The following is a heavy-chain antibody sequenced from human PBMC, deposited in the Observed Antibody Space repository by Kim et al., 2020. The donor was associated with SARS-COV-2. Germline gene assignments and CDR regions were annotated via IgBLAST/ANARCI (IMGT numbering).Heavy chain of an antibody. CDR3: ARALGANYDSSGYSGVRAFDI. V-gene: IGHV4-4*02. CDR1: GGSISSSNW. D-gene: IGHD3-22*01. J-gene: IGHJ3*02. Sequence: SETLSLTCAVSGGSISSSNWWSWVRQPPGKGLEWIGEIYHSGSTNYNPSLKSRVTISVDKSKNQFSLKLSSVTAADTAVYYCARALGANYDSSGYSGVRAFDIWGQGTMVTVSS. CDR2: IYHSGST.